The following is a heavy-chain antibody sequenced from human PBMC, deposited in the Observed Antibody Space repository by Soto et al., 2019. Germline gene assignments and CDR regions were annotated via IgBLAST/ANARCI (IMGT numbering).Heavy chain of an antibody. Sequence: GGSLRLSCAASGFTFSNYGMSWVRQAPGKGLEWVSSISNSGGSTYYADSVKGRFTISRDTAKNTLYLQMNSLRAEDTAMYYCARDLGTVTTWFDPWGQGTPVTVSS. V-gene: IGHV3-23*01. CDR2: ISNSGGST. D-gene: IGHD4-4*01. CDR3: ARDLGTVTTWFDP. CDR1: GFTFSNYG. J-gene: IGHJ5*02.